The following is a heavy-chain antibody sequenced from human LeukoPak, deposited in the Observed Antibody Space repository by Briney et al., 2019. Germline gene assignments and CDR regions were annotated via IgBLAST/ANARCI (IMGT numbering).Heavy chain of an antibody. CDR1: GGSISSYY. CDR3: AREGPDDAFDI. CDR2: IYYSGGT. Sequence: PSETLSLTCTVSGGSISSYYWSWIRQPPGKGLEWIGYIYYSGGTNYNTSLKSRVTISLETSKNKFSLKFSSGTCADTAVYYWAREGPDDAFDIWGQGTMVAVSS. J-gene: IGHJ3*02. V-gene: IGHV4-59*01.